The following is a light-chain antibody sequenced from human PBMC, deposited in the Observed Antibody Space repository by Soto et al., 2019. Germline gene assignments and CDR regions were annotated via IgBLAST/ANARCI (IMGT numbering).Light chain of an antibody. Sequence: DLVMTQSPLSLPVTPGEPASISCRSSQSLLYSNGNNYLDGYVQKPGQSPQLLIYLASSRASGVPDRFSGSGSGTDFTLKISREEAEDVGVYYCMQPLQTPYTFGQGTKLEIK. CDR1: QSLLYSNGNNY. CDR2: LAS. J-gene: IGKJ2*01. V-gene: IGKV2-28*01. CDR3: MQPLQTPYT.